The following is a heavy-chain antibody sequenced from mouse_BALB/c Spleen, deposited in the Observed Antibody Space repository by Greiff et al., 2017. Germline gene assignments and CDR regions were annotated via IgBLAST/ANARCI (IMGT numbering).Heavy chain of an antibody. J-gene: IGHJ2*01. Sequence: EVKLQESGAELVKPGASVKLSCTASGFNIKDTYMHWVKQRPEQGLEWIGRIDPANGNTKYDPKFQGKATITADTSSNTAYLQLSSLTSEDTAVYYCARGYYGSSPHFDYWGQGTTLTVSS. CDR3: ARGYYGSSPHFDY. D-gene: IGHD1-1*01. CDR2: IDPANGNT. CDR1: GFNIKDTY. V-gene: IGHV14-3*02.